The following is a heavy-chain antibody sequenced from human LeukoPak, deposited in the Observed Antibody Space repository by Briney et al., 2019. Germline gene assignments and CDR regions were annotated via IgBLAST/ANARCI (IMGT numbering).Heavy chain of an antibody. Sequence: SETLSLTCTVSGGSISSYYWSWIRQPAGKGLEWIGHTYTSGSTNYNPSLKSRVTMSVDTSKNQFSLKLSSVTAADTAVYYCARGRICSGGSCYSDWFDPWGQGTLVTVSS. J-gene: IGHJ5*02. CDR2: TYTSGST. D-gene: IGHD2-15*01. CDR3: ARGRICSGGSCYSDWFDP. V-gene: IGHV4-4*07. CDR1: GGSISSYY.